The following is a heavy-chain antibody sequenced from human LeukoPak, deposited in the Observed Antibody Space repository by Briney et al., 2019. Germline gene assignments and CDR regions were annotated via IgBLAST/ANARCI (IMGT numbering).Heavy chain of an antibody. CDR1: GFTFGDYA. CDR3: AKALAAAGLPYLDY. D-gene: IGHD6-13*01. CDR2: ISGDGGST. J-gene: IGHJ4*02. Sequence: GGSLRLSCAASGFTFGDYAMHWVRQAPGQGLEWVSLISGDGGSTYYADSVKGRFTISRDNSKNSLYLQMNSLRTEDNALYYCAKALAAAGLPYLDYWGQRTLVTVSS. V-gene: IGHV3-43*02.